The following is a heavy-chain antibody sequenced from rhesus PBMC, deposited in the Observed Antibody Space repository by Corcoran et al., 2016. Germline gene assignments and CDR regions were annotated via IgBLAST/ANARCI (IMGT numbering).Heavy chain of an antibody. J-gene: IGHJ4*01. CDR3: ARGVGYSTFDY. CDR1: GGSISSNY. D-gene: IGHD5-30*01. CDR2: ISGSGGST. Sequence: QLQLQEPGPGLVKPSETLSLTCAVSGGSISSNYWSWIRQPPGKGLEWIGRISGSGGSTDYNPSLKSRVTISTDTSKNQCSLKLRAVTAADTAVYYCARGVGYSTFDYWGQGVLVTVSS. V-gene: IGHV4-173*01.